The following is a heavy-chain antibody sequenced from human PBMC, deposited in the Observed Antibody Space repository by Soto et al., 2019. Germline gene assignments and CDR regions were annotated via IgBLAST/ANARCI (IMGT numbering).Heavy chain of an antibody. CDR1: SGSITTSSYC. D-gene: IGHD4-17*01. J-gene: IGHJ4*02. V-gene: IGHV4-39*01. Sequence: SETLSLTCIISSGSITTSSYCWGWIRQPPGKGLEWIGSVYYLGNTYYNPSLKSRVTISVDTSKNQFSVYLRSVTAADTAVYYCARQSPTGDPDYWGLGTLVTVSS. CDR3: ARQSPTGDPDY. CDR2: VYYLGNT.